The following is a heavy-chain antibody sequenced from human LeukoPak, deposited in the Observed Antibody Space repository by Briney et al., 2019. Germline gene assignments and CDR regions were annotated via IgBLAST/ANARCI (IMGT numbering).Heavy chain of an antibody. CDR1: GGSISSSSYY. J-gene: IGHJ6*03. CDR2: INHSGST. D-gene: IGHD5-18*01. Sequence: SETLSPTCTVSGGSISSSSYYWGWIRQPPGKGLEWIGEINHSGSTNYNPSLKSRVTISVDTSKNQFSLKLSSVTAADTAVYYCARVYRRAMAGRGYYYYYYMDVLGKGTTVTVSS. CDR3: ARVYRRAMAGRGYYYYYYMDV. V-gene: IGHV4-39*07.